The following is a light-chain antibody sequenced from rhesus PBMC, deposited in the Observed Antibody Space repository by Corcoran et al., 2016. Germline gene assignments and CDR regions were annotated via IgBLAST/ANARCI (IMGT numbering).Light chain of an antibody. CDR1: KGMSSW. V-gene: IGKV1-19*01. Sequence: DIQMTQSPSSLSASVGDKVTITCHASKGMSSWLAWYQQKPGKAPKPLNYAATRLPSGVPSRFSGSGSGTDYTLPISSLQPEDFATYYCQQYDDLPYSFGQGTKVEIK. CDR3: QQYDDLPYS. J-gene: IGKJ2*01. CDR2: AAT.